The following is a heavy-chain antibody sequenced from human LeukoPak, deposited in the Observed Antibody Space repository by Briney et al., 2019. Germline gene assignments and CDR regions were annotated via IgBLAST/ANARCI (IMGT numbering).Heavy chain of an antibody. Sequence: GGSLRLSCAVSGFSVSSFGMSWVRQAPGKGLEWISAISVDGETTWYADSVKGQFIISRDNSKNTLYLRLSSLRAEDTAVYYCAQGYSSGWYPSWGQGSLVSVSS. CDR1: GFSVSSFG. D-gene: IGHD6-19*01. V-gene: IGHV3-23*01. CDR3: AQGYSSGWYPS. CDR2: ISVDGETT. J-gene: IGHJ5*02.